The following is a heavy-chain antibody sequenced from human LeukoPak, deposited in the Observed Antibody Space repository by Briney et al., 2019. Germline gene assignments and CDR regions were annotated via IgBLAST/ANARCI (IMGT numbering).Heavy chain of an antibody. CDR2: INTRNGNT. V-gene: IGHV1-18*01. CDR1: GYTFTNFD. D-gene: IGHD5-18*01. Sequence: ASVKVSYKASGYTFTNFDITWVRQAPGQGLEWMGWINTRNGNTNYGQNLQDRVTVTTDTSTSTAYMELRSLTSDDTAVYYCARLWRGYHYYYYYMDVWGKGTTVTISS. J-gene: IGHJ6*03. CDR3: ARLWRGYHYYYYYMDV.